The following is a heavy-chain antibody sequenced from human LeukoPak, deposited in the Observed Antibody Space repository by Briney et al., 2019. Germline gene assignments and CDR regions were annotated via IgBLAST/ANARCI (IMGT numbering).Heavy chain of an antibody. J-gene: IGHJ4*02. CDR3: ARDASSVPPDSGYYGAYYFDY. CDR1: GGSISSGSYY. V-gene: IGHV4-61*02. CDR2: IYTSGST. Sequence: PSETLSLTCTVSGGSISSGSYYWSWVRHPAGKGLEWIGRIYTSGSTNYNPSLKSRVTISVDTSKNQFSLKLSSVTAADTAVYYCARDASSVPPDSGYYGAYYFDYWGQGTLVTVSS. D-gene: IGHD3-10*01.